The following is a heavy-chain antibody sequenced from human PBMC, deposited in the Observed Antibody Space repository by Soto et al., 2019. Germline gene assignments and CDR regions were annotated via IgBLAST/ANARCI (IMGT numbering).Heavy chain of an antibody. CDR1: GGTFSSYA. CDR2: IIPIFGTA. D-gene: IGHD5-12*01. J-gene: IGHJ4*02. Sequence: QVQLVQSGAEVKKPGSSVKVSCKASGGTFSSYAISWVRQAPGQGLEWMGGIIPIFGTANYAQKFQGRVTITADKSTSTAYMELSSLRSEDTAVYYCASRDGYSGYDGTMYYFDYWGQGTLVTVSS. V-gene: IGHV1-69*06. CDR3: ASRDGYSGYDGTMYYFDY.